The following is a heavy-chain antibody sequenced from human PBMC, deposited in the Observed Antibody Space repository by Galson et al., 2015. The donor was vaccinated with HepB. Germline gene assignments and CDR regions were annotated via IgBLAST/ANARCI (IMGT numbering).Heavy chain of an antibody. D-gene: IGHD3-10*01. CDR3: ARDYGSGRFDPKYYPGMDV. Sequence: SLRLSCAASGFTFSGHWMTWVRQAPGKGLEWVANIKQDGSEKKYVDSVKGRFTISRDNGRNSLYLQMDSLRDDDTAVYYCARDYGSGRFDPKYYPGMDVWGQGTTVTVS. CDR2: IKQDGSEK. J-gene: IGHJ6*02. V-gene: IGHV3-7*01. CDR1: GFTFSGHW.